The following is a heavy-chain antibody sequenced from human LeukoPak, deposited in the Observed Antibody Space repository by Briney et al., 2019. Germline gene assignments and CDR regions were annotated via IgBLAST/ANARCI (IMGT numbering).Heavy chain of an antibody. D-gene: IGHD4-23*01. CDR3: VKSGGHYGGNSGADY. V-gene: IGHV3-64D*06. J-gene: IGHJ4*02. CDR1: GFTFSSYA. Sequence: GGSLRLSCSASGFTFSSYAMHWVCQAPGKGLEYVSAISSNGGSTYYADSVKGRFTISRDNSKNTLYLQMSSLRAEDTAVYYCVKSGGHYGGNSGADYWGQGTLVTVSS. CDR2: ISSNGGST.